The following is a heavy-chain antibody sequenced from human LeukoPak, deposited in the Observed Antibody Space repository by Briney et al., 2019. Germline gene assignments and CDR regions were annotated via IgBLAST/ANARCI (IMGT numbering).Heavy chain of an antibody. CDR1: GFTLSSYG. D-gene: IGHD6-13*01. CDR2: ISYDGSNK. V-gene: IGHV3-30*18. Sequence: GRSLRLSCAASGFTLSSYGMHWVRQARGKGLEWVAVISYDGSNKYYADSVKGRFTISRDNSKNTLYLQMNSLRAEDTAVYYCAKDLFPYSSSWGYYGMDVWGKGATVTVSS. J-gene: IGHJ6*04. CDR3: AKDLFPYSSSWGYYGMDV.